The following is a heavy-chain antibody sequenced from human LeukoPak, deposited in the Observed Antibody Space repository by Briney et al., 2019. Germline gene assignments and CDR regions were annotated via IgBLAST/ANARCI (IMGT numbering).Heavy chain of an antibody. CDR3: AKSPSNYDYVSPDY. Sequence: GSLRLSCAASGFTFSSYGMHWVRQAPGKGLEWVAVISYDGSNKYYADSVKGRFTISRDNSKNTLYLQMNSLRAEDTAVYYCAKSPSNYDYVSPDYWGQGTLVTVSS. V-gene: IGHV3-30*18. CDR1: GFTFSSYG. D-gene: IGHD3-16*01. CDR2: ISYDGSNK. J-gene: IGHJ4*02.